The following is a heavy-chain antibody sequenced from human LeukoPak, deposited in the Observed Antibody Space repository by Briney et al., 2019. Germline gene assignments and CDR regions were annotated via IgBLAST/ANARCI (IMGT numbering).Heavy chain of an antibody. CDR1: GGSCSGYY. V-gene: IGHV4-34*01. D-gene: IGHD4-11*01. CDR3: ARVSNYGAYNYYYMDV. J-gene: IGHJ6*03. Sequence: NPSETLSLTCAVYGGSCSGYYWSWIRQPPGKGLEWIGEINHSGSTKYNPSLKSRVTMSVDTSKNQFSLNLSSVTAADTAVYYCARVSNYGAYNYYYMDVWGKGTTVTVSS. CDR2: INHSGST.